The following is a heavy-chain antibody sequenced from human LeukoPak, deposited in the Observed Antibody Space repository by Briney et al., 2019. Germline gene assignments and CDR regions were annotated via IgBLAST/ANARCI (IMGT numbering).Heavy chain of an antibody. CDR3: ARDSLNHYYGSGKYNWFDP. J-gene: IGHJ5*02. V-gene: IGHV7-4-1*02. CDR1: GYTFTSYA. CDR2: NNTNTGNP. Sequence: GASVKVSCKASGYTFTSYAMNWVRQAPGQGLEWMGWNNTNTGNPTYAQGFTGRFVFSLDTSVSTAYLQISSLKAEDTAVYYCARDSLNHYYGSGKYNWFDPWGQGTLVTVSS. D-gene: IGHD3-10*01.